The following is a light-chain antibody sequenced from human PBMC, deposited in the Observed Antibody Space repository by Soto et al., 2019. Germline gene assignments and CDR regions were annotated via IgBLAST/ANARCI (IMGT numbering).Light chain of an antibody. V-gene: IGKV3-20*01. Sequence: EIVLTQSPGTLSLSPGERATLSCRASQRLSSTYLAWYQHKRGQAPRLLIYGASSRATGIPDRFSGSGSGTDFTLTISRLEPEDSAVYYCQQYGSSPRTFGPGTAVEIK. CDR3: QQYGSSPRT. CDR2: GAS. CDR1: QRLSSTY. J-gene: IGKJ3*01.